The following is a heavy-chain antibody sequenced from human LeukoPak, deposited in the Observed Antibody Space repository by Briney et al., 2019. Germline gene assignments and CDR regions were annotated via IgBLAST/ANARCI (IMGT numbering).Heavy chain of an antibody. Sequence: RTSETLSLTCTVSGGSISSSSYYWGWIRQPPGKGLEWIGSIYYSGSTYYNPSLKSRVTISVDTSKNQFSLKLSSVTAADTAVYYCAGQVPGGYSYVRRNNFDYWGQGTLVTVSS. J-gene: IGHJ4*02. CDR3: AGQVPGGYSYVRRNNFDY. D-gene: IGHD5-18*01. CDR2: IYYSGST. V-gene: IGHV4-39*01. CDR1: GGSISSSSYY.